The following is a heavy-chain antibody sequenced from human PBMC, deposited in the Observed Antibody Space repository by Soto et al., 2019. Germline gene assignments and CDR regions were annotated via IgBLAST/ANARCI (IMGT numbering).Heavy chain of an antibody. Sequence: PSETLSLTCAVYGGSFSGYYWSWIRQPPGKGLEWIGEINHSGSTNYNPSLKSRVTISVDTSKNQFSLKLSSVTAADTAVYYCARVYRSSGWAHNWFDPWGQGTPVTVTS. CDR1: GGSFSGYY. V-gene: IGHV4-34*01. CDR3: ARVYRSSGWAHNWFDP. CDR2: INHSGST. J-gene: IGHJ5*02. D-gene: IGHD6-19*01.